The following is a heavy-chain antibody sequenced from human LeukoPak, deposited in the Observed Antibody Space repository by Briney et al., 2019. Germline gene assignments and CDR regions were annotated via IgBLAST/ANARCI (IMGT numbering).Heavy chain of an antibody. V-gene: IGHV4-39*01. CDR2: IYYSGST. D-gene: IGHD3-22*01. CDR3: ARYWGPYDNSGAYFDY. Sequence: PSETLSLTCTVSGDSISSSSYYWVWLRHPPGKGLEWIATIYYSGSTYYNPSLKSRVTISVDTSKNQFSLKLSSVTAADTAMYYCARYWGPYDNSGAYFDYWGQGTLVTVSS. CDR1: GDSISSSSYY. J-gene: IGHJ4*02.